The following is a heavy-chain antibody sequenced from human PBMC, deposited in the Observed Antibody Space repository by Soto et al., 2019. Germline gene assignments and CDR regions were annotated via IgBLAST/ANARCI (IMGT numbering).Heavy chain of an antibody. CDR1: GFTFSSYA. V-gene: IGHV3-30-3*01. CDR2: ISYDGSNK. CDR3: ARDRTTVVQGDWFDP. J-gene: IGHJ5*02. D-gene: IGHD4-17*01. Sequence: QVQLVESGGGVVQPGRSLRLSCAASGFTFSSYAMHWVRQAPGKGLEWVAVISYDGSNKYYADSVKGRFTISRDNSKNAPDLKMNSLRAEDTAVYYCARDRTTVVQGDWFDPGGQGTLVTVSS.